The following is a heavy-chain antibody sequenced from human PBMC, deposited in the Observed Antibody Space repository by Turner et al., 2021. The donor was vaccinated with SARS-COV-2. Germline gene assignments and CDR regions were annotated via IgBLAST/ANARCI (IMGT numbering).Heavy chain of an antibody. Sequence: QVQLVESGGGVVQPGRSLRLSCAASGFTFSSYGMHWVRQAPGKGLEWVAVIWYDGSNKYYAESVKGRFTISRDNSKNTLYLQTNSLRAEDTAVYYCARGPTDSSSWMGYYFDYWGQGTLVTVSS. CDR3: ARGPTDSSSWMGYYFDY. V-gene: IGHV3-33*01. D-gene: IGHD6-13*01. CDR1: GFTFSSYG. J-gene: IGHJ4*02. CDR2: IWYDGSNK.